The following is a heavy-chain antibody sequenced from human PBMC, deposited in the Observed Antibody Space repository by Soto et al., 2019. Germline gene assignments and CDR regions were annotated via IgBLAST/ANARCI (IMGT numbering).Heavy chain of an antibody. Sequence: SVKVSCKASGGSFSIYSISWVRQAPGQGLEWMGGIIPIFGTANYAQKFQGRVPITADKSTSTAYMELSSLRSEDTAVYYCARDRFVVVPGGVAYYYYGMDFWGQGTTVTVSS. V-gene: IGHV1-69*06. J-gene: IGHJ6*02. CDR2: IIPIFGTA. D-gene: IGHD2-2*01. CDR1: GGSFSIYS. CDR3: ARDRFVVVPGGVAYYYYGMDF.